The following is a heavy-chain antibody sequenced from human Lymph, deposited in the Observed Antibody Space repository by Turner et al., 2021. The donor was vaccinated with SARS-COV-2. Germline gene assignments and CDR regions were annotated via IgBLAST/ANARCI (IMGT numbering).Heavy chain of an antibody. D-gene: IGHD6-19*01. V-gene: IGHV1-18*01. CDR2: ISVYNGNT. CDR1: GYTFTSYG. Sequence: QVQLVQSGAEVKKPGASVKVPGKASGYTFTSYGISWVRQAPGQGLEWMGWISVYNGNTNYAQKLQGRVTMTTDTSTSTAYMELRSLRSDDTAVYYCARFTASIEVTGRYFDYWGQGTLVTVSS. CDR3: ARFTASIEVTGRYFDY. J-gene: IGHJ4*02.